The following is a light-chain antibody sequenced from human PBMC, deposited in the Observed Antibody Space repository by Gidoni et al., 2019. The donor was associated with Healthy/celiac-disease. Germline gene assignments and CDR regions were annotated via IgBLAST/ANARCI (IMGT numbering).Light chain of an antibody. V-gene: IGLV1-47*02. Sequence: QSVLTQPPSASGPPGQRVTISCSGSSSNIVCNYVSGYQQLPGTAPKLLIYSNNQRPSGVPDRFSGAKSGTSASLAISGLRSEDEADYYCAAWDDSLSGPVFGGGTKLTVL. CDR1: SSNIVCNY. J-gene: IGLJ3*02. CDR3: AAWDDSLSGPV. CDR2: SNN.